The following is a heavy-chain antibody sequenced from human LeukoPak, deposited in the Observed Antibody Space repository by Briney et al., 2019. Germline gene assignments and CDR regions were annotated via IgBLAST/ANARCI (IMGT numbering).Heavy chain of an antibody. CDR2: ISDDGVNT. CDR3: ARGTYYYDSSGYYPDY. D-gene: IGHD3-22*01. V-gene: IGHV3-30*03. CDR1: GFSIYTYG. Sequence: GGSLRLSCVASGFSIYTYGMNWVRQAPGKGLEWVATISDDGVNTYYSDSVKGRFTISRDNSKNTLYLQMNSLRAEDTAVYYCARGTYYYDSSGYYPDYWGQGTLVTVSS. J-gene: IGHJ4*02.